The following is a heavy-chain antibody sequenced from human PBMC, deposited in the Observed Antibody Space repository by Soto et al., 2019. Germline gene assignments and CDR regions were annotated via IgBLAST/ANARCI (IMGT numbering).Heavy chain of an antibody. D-gene: IGHD1-26*01. CDR1: EFTFSHYG. V-gene: IGHV3-30*03. Sequence: QVQLVESGGGLVQPGGSLSLSCAASEFTFSHYGIHWVRQAPGKGLEWLAVISYDGSNKHYADSVKGRFTVSRDNSKNTLYLQMNSLRAEDTAVYFCARYSGKYQGPIDYWGQGTLVTVSS. CDR2: ISYDGSNK. J-gene: IGHJ4*02. CDR3: ARYSGKYQGPIDY.